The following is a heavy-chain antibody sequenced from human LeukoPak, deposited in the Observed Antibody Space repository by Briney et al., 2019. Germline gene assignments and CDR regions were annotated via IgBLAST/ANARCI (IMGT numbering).Heavy chain of an antibody. CDR3: AKGSGRRQLVYFDY. Sequence: GGSLRLSCAASGFTFSSYAMSWVRQAPGRELEWVSGISSSSGYTYYVDSVRGRFTISRDNSMNTLYLQMNYLTVADTAVYYCAKGSGRRQLVYFDYWGQGALVTVSS. J-gene: IGHJ4*02. CDR1: GFTFSSYA. CDR2: ISSSSGYT. V-gene: IGHV3-23*01. D-gene: IGHD2-15*01.